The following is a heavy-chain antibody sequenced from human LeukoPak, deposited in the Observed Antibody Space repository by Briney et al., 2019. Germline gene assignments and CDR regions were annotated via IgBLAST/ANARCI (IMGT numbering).Heavy chain of an antibody. CDR2: MNPNSGNT. Sequence: GASVKVSCKASGYTFTSYDINWVRQATGQGLEWMGWMNPNSGNTGYAQKFQGSVTMTRNTSISTAYMELSSLRSEDTAVYYCARARGIVVVPAATYGMDVWGQGTTVTVSS. J-gene: IGHJ6*02. D-gene: IGHD2-2*01. CDR1: GYTFTSYD. CDR3: ARARGIVVVPAATYGMDV. V-gene: IGHV1-8*01.